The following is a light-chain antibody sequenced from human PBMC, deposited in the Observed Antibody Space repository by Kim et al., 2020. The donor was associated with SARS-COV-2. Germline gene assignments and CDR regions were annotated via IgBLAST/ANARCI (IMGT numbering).Light chain of an antibody. Sequence: GQSDTVASTRTSSDIGSCNYVSWYQHHPSKAPNLMIYDVSKRPSGVSNRFSGSKSGNTASLTISGLQAEDDADYYCSSYARTNNYVFGAGTKVTVL. CDR1: SSDIGSCNY. V-gene: IGLV2-14*03. J-gene: IGLJ1*01. CDR2: DVS. CDR3: SSYARTNNYV.